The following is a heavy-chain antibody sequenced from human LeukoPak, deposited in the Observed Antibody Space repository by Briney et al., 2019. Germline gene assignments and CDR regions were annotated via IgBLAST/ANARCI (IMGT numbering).Heavy chain of an antibody. J-gene: IGHJ4*02. CDR1: GGTFSSYA. CDR2: IIPIFGTA. D-gene: IGHD1-1*01. CDR3: ARVYPHNWNDAGDYFDY. V-gene: IGHV1-69*13. Sequence: SVKVSCKASGGTFSSYAISWVRQAPGQGLEWMGGIIPIFGTANYAQKFQGRVTITADESASTAYMELSSLRSEDTAVYYCARVYPHNWNDAGDYFDYWGQGTLVTVSS.